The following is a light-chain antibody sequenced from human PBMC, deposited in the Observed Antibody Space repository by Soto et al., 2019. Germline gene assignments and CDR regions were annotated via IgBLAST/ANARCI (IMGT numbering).Light chain of an antibody. J-gene: IGLJ1*01. CDR1: SSDVGYYNL. CDR2: EGS. Sequence: QSALTQPASVSGSPGQSITISCTGTSSDVGYYNLVSWYQQHPGKAPELMIYEGSQRPSGVSNRFSGSKSGNTASLTISGLQAEDEADYSCCSYAGSGTYVFGTGTKVTVL. V-gene: IGLV2-23*01. CDR3: CSYAGSGTYV.